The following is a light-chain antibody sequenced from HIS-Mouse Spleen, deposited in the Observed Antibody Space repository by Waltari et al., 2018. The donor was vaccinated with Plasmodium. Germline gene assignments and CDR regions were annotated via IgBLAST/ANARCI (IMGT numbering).Light chain of an antibody. J-gene: IGLJ3*02. Sequence: SYELTQPPSVSVSPGQTARNTCSGDALPKKYAYWYQQKSGQAPVLFIYEDRKRPSGIPERFSGSSSGTMATLTISGAQVEDEADYYCYSTDSSGNHRVFGGGTKLTVL. V-gene: IGLV3-10*01. CDR3: YSTDSSGNHRV. CDR1: ALPKKY. CDR2: EDR.